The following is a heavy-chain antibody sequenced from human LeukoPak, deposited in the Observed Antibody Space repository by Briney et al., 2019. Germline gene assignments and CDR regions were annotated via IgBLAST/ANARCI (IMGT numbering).Heavy chain of an antibody. Sequence: GGSLRLSCAASGFSFSNYEMNWVRQAPGKGLEWISYISGSGNTIYYADSVRGRFTISRHNAENSLYLQMNSLRAEDTAVYYCARENIVATIRGLFDYWGQGTLVTVSS. V-gene: IGHV3-48*03. D-gene: IGHD5-12*01. CDR1: GFSFSNYE. J-gene: IGHJ4*02. CDR2: ISGSGNTI. CDR3: ARENIVATIRGLFDY.